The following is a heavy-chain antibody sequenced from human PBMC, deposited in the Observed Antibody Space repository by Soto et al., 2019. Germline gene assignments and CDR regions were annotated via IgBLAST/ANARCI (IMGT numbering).Heavy chain of an antibody. CDR2: ISYTGAHQ. Sequence: QVRLVESGGGAVQPGDSLRLSCDASGFTFSTYALHWVRQAPCKGLEWVAFISYTGAHQYYADSVKGRFTVSRDNSKNIASLQMTSLKPEDSAVYYARDAFLYSRGAYYDHWGQGTLVTVSS. CDR1: GFTFSTYA. CDR3: RDAFLYSRGAYYDH. J-gene: IGHJ4*02. D-gene: IGHD4-4*01. V-gene: IGHV3-30-3*01.